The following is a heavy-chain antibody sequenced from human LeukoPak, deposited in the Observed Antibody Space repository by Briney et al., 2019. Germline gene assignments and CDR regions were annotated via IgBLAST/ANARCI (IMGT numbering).Heavy chain of an antibody. CDR1: GYTFTGYY. D-gene: IGHD2-8*01. CDR2: INPSSGGT. CDR3: ARTQRRLGYCTNGVCHQDV. Sequence: GASVKVSCKASGYTFTGYYMHWVRQAPGQGLEWMGWINPSSGGTNYAQKFQGRVTMTRDTSISTAYMELSRLRSDDTAVYYCARTQRRLGYCTNGVCHQDVWGQGTTVTVSS. V-gene: IGHV1-2*02. J-gene: IGHJ6*02.